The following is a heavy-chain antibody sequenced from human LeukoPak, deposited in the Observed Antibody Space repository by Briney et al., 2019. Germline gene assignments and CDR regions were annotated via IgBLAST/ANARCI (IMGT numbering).Heavy chain of an antibody. Sequence: SETLSLTCAVYGESLNSYHWSWVSQPPGEGLEWIGEIYESGTTKYNPSLKSRVAISMVPSKQQFSLILSSVTAADTAVYYCARGAWATRLASWGLGTPVIVSS. CDR2: IYESGTT. J-gene: IGHJ4*02. CDR1: GESLNSYH. CDR3: ARGAWATRLAS. V-gene: IGHV4-34*01. D-gene: IGHD2-15*01.